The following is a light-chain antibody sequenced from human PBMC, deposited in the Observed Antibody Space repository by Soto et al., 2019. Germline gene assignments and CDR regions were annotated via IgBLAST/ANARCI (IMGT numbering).Light chain of an antibody. J-gene: IGLJ1*01. V-gene: IGLV1-44*01. Sequence: VLTQPPSASGTPGQRVTLSFFGSSSNIGSNTVNWYQQLPGTAPKLLIYSNNQRPSGVPDRFSGSKSGTSASLAISGLQSEDEADYYCAAWDDSLNGYVFGTGTKVTVL. CDR1: SSNIGSNT. CDR2: SNN. CDR3: AAWDDSLNGYV.